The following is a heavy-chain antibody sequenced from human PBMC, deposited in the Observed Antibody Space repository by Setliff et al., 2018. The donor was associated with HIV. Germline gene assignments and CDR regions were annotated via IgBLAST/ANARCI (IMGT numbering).Heavy chain of an antibody. J-gene: IGHJ4*02. CDR3: ARLRYYDSSGYFHYFDY. CDR2: INYSGST. CDR1: GASISSHY. D-gene: IGHD3-22*01. Sequence: SETLSLTCTVSGASISSHYWAWIRQSPGKGLEWIGYINYSGSTNYNPSLKSRVTISVDTSKKQFSLKLTSVTAADTAVYYCARLRYYDSSGYFHYFDYWGQGTLVTVSS. V-gene: IGHV4-59*08.